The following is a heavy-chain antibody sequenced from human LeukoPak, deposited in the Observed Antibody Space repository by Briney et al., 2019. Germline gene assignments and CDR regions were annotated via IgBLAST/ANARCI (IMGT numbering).Heavy chain of an antibody. D-gene: IGHD3-16*01. J-gene: IGHJ6*02. CDR2: INPNSGGT. CDR1: GYTFTGYY. CDR3: ANYFIRGYYYYGMDV. Sequence: ASVKVSCKASGYTFTGYYMHWVRQAPGQGLEWMGRINPNSGGTNYAQKFQGRVTMTRDTSISTAYMELSRPRSDDTAVYYCANYFIRGYYYYGMDVWGQGTTVTVSS. V-gene: IGHV1-2*06.